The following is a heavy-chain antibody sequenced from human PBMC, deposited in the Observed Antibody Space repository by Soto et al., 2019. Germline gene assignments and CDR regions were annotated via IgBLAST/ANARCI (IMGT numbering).Heavy chain of an antibody. D-gene: IGHD4-4*01. CDR3: TTGPVQMTTIGYYNSYGVEV. J-gene: IGHJ6*02. V-gene: IGHV4-61*01. Sequence: SETLSLPCTVSGDSVTSGSHYWSWIRQPPGKGLEYIGYIFYSENTSYHPSLKSRVTISVDTCKKQFSLKLSSVTDAVTALHYCTTGPVQMTTIGYYNSYGVEVCPQGTTVTVSS. CDR2: IFYSENT. CDR1: GDSVTSGSHY.